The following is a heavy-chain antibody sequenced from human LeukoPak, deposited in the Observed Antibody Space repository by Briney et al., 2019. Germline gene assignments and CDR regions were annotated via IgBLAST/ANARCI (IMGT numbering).Heavy chain of an antibody. CDR3: ASRPTFYYGSGSYWFDY. Sequence: SETQSLTCTVSSDSISRGGYYWSWIRQHPGKGLEWIGYIYYSGSTYYNPSLKSRFTISVDTSKNQFSLKLSSVTAADTAVYYCASRPTFYYGSGSYWFDYWGQGTLVTVSS. V-gene: IGHV4-31*03. D-gene: IGHD3-10*01. J-gene: IGHJ4*02. CDR2: IYYSGST. CDR1: SDSISRGGYY.